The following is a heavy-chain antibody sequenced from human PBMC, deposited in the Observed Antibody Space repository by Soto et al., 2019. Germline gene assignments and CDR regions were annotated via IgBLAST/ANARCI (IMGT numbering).Heavy chain of an antibody. CDR3: ARDGPRRWSGDSFDY. CDR1: GFTFSSYA. V-gene: IGHV3-30-3*01. J-gene: IGHJ4*02. CDR2: ISNDGSNK. D-gene: IGHD3-3*01. Sequence: QVQLVESGGGVVQPGRSLRLSCAASGFTFSSYAMHWVRQAPGKGLEWVAVISNDGSNKYYADSVKGRFTISRDNSKNTLYLQMNSLRVEDTAVYYCARDGPRRWSGDSFDYWGQGTLVTVSS.